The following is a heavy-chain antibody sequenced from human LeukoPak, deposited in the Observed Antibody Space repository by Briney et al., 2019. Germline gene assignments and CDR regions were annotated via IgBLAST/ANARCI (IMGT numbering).Heavy chain of an antibody. Sequence: NASETLSLTCAVSGGSISSSNWWSWVRQPPGKGLEWIGEIYRSGSTNYNPSLKSRVTISVDKSKNQFSLKLSSVTAADTAVYYCARDGGTIFPSALDAFDIWGQGTMVTVSS. D-gene: IGHD3-9*01. J-gene: IGHJ3*02. CDR1: GGSISSSNW. V-gene: IGHV4-4*02. CDR2: IYRSGST. CDR3: ARDGGTIFPSALDAFDI.